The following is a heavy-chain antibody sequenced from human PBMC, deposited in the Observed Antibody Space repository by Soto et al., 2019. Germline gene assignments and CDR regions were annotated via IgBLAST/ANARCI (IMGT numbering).Heavy chain of an antibody. CDR2: IHNSGNA. CDR1: GGSINTDDYL. D-gene: IGHD1-7*01. CDR3: ARGPRTTRYFDP. Sequence: QVQLQESGPGLVTPSQTLSLTCTVSGGSINTDDYLWSWIRQHPGEGLEWICYIHNSGNAYFNPSLRGRASLSIDTCTNQFSLHLDSATAADTAVYYCARGPRTTRYFDPWGRGTLVTVSS. V-gene: IGHV4-31*03. J-gene: IGHJ2*01.